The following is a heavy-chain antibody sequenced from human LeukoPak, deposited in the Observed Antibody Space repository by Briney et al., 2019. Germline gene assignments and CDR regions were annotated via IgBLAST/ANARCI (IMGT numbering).Heavy chain of an antibody. J-gene: IGHJ4*02. D-gene: IGHD5/OR15-5a*01. CDR2: ISYDGSNK. CDR1: GFTFSSYA. CDR3: ARHGSTSGFDY. Sequence: GGSLRLSCAASGFTFSSYAMHWVRQAPGKGLGWVAVISYDGSNKYYADSVKGRFTISRDNSKNTLYLQMNSLRAEDTAVYYCARHGSTSGFDYWGQGTLVTVSS. V-gene: IGHV3-30*04.